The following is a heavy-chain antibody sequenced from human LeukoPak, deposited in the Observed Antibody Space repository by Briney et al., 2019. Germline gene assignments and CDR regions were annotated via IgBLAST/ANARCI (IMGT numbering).Heavy chain of an antibody. V-gene: IGHV3-23*01. CDR1: GFTFNNYA. D-gene: IGHD3-10*01. J-gene: IGHJ4*02. Sequence: TGGSLRLSCAASGFTFNNYAMSWVRQAPGKGLEWVSAIRGSGGSSYYADSVKGRFTISRDNSKNTLYLQMNSLRAEDTALYYCAYGSGSFDYWGQGTLVTVSS. CDR3: AYGSGSFDY. CDR2: IRGSGGSS.